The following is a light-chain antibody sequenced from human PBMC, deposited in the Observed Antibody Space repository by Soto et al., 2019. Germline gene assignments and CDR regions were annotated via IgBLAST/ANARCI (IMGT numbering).Light chain of an antibody. CDR3: SSYEGRNNYV. CDR2: AVN. CDR1: SSDVGGYKY. J-gene: IGLJ1*01. Sequence: SVLTQPPSASGSPGQSVTISCTGTSSDVGGYKYVSWYQQYPGKAPKLMIYAVNKRPSGVPDRFSGSKSGNTASLTVSGLQDEDEADYYCSSYEGRNNYVFGTGTKVTV. V-gene: IGLV2-8*01.